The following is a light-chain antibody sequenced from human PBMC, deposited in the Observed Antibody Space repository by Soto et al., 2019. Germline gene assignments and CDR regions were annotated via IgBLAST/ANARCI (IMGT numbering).Light chain of an antibody. J-gene: IGKJ4*01. CDR3: QQYNNWPRAT. Sequence: EIVMTQSPATVSVSPGERATLSCTASQSVSNNLAWYQQKPGQAPRLLIYGASTRATGIPARFSGSGSGTEFNLTISSLQSEDFGVYYCQQYNNWPRATFGGGTKVDIK. CDR1: QSVSNN. CDR2: GAS. V-gene: IGKV3-15*01.